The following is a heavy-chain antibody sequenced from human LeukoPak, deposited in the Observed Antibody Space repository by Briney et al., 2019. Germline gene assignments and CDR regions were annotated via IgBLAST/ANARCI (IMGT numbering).Heavy chain of an antibody. Sequence: ASVKVSCKVSGYTLTELSTHWVRQAPGKGLEWMGGFDPEDGETIYAQKFQGRVTMTEDTSTDTAYMELSSLRSEDTAVYYCATVDCTNGVCYRIDAFDIWGQGTMVTVSS. CDR1: GYTLTELS. V-gene: IGHV1-24*01. CDR3: ATVDCTNGVCYRIDAFDI. J-gene: IGHJ3*02. CDR2: FDPEDGET. D-gene: IGHD2-8*01.